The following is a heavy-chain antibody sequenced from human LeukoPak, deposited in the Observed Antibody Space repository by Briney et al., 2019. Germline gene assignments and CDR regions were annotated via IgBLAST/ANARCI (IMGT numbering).Heavy chain of an antibody. CDR1: GYTFTSYG. V-gene: IGHV1-18*01. J-gene: IGHJ6*02. CDR2: ISAYNGNT. Sequence: GASVKVSCKASGYTFTSYGISWVRQAPGQGLEWMGWISAYNGNTNYAQKLQGRATMTTDTSTSTAYMELRSLRSDDTAVYYCARARGYSGRDYYYYYGMDVWGQGTTVTVSS. D-gene: IGHD5-12*01. CDR3: ARARGYSGRDYYYYYGMDV.